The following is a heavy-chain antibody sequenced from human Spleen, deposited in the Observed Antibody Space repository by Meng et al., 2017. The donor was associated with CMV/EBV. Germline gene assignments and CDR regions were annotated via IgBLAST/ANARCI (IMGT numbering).Heavy chain of an antibody. V-gene: IGHV1-18*04. D-gene: IGHD3-10*01. CDR1: YV. CDR2: ISAYNGNT. J-gene: IGHJ4*02. CDR3: ASSAPHRSYYGSGTYDWFFDY. Sequence: YVITWVRQAPGQGLEWMGWISAYNGNTNYAQKLQGRVTMTIDTPTTTVYMELKRLRSDDTAVYYCASSAPHRSYYGSGTYDWFFDYWGQGTLVTVSS.